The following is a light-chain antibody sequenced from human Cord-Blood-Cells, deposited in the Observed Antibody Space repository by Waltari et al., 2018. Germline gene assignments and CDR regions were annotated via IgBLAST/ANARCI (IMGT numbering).Light chain of an antibody. V-gene: IGKV1-39*01. Sequence: DIQMTQSPSSLSASLGDRVTITCRASQSISSYLNWYQQKPGKAPKLLIYAASSLQSGVPSRFSGSGSGTDFTLTISSLQPEDFATYYCQQSYSTPPTFGGGTKVEI. J-gene: IGKJ4*01. CDR3: QQSYSTPPT. CDR2: AAS. CDR1: QSISSY.